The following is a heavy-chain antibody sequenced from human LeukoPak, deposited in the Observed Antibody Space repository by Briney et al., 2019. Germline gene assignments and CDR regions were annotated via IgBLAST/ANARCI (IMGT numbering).Heavy chain of an antibody. V-gene: IGHV3-30*18. J-gene: IGHJ4*02. CDR2: ISYDGSNE. D-gene: IGHD6-19*01. CDR3: AKDWEQWLVIYYFDY. Sequence: PGGSLRLSCAASGFTFSSYGMHWVRQAPGKGLEWVAVISYDGSNEYYADSVKGRFTISRDNSKNTLYLQMNSLRAEDTAVYYCAKDWEQWLVIYYFDYWGQGTLVTVSS. CDR1: GFTFSSYG.